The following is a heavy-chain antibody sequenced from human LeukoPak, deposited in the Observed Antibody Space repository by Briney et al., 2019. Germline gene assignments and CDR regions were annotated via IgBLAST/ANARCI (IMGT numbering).Heavy chain of an antibody. CDR1: GGSFSGYY. Sequence: SETLSLTCAAYGGSFSGYYWSWIRQPPGKGLEWIGEINHGGTTSYNPSLESRVTISADTSKSQFSLRLSSVTAADTAVYYCARASITVASPFDYWGQGTLVTVSS. J-gene: IGHJ4*02. CDR3: ARASITVASPFDY. D-gene: IGHD6-19*01. V-gene: IGHV4-34*01. CDR2: INHGGTT.